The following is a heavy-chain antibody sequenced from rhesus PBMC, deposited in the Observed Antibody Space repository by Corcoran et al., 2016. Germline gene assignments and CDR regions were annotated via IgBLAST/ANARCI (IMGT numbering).Heavy chain of an antibody. V-gene: IGHV3S16*01. CDR3: TSMSGTTSYFEF. D-gene: IGHD1-20*01. J-gene: IGHJ1*01. CDR1: GFTRSSYG. CDR2: ISSSSSYI. Sequence: EVQLVESGGGLGQPGGSLRLYCAASGFTRSSYGMSWVRQAPGKGLELVSSISSSSSYIYYANSVKGRFTISRDNAKNSLSLQMNSLRAEDTAVYYCTSMSGTTSYFEFWGQGAPVTVSS.